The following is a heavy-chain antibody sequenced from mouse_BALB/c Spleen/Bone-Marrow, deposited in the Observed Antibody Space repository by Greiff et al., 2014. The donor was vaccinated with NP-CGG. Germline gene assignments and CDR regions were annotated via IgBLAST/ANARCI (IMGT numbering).Heavy chain of an antibody. CDR1: GYTFTSYW. CDR3: ARRLNWDWFAY. V-gene: IGHV1-7*01. J-gene: IGHJ3*01. CDR2: INPSTGYT. Sequence: QVQLKQSGAELAKPGASVKMFCKASGYTFTSYWMHWVKQRPGQGLEWIGYINPSTGYTDYNQKFKDKATLTADKSSSTAYMQLSSLTSEDSAVYYCARRLNWDWFAYWGQGTLVTVSA. D-gene: IGHD4-1*02.